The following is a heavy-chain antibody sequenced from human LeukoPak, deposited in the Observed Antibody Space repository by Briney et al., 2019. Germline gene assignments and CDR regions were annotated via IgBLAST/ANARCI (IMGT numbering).Heavy chain of an antibody. CDR1: GFTFSSYW. Sequence: GGSLRLSCAASGFTFSSYWMSWVRQAPGKGLEWVANIKQDGSEKYYVDSVKGRFTISRDNAKNSLYLQMNSLRAEDTAVYYCARSSVPAAMGYYYYYMDVWGKGTTVTISS. D-gene: IGHD2-2*01. CDR3: ARSSVPAAMGYYYYYMDV. CDR2: IKQDGSEK. V-gene: IGHV3-7*01. J-gene: IGHJ6*03.